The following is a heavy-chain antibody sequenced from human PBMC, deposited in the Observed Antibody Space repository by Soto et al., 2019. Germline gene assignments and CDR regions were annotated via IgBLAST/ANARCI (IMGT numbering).Heavy chain of an antibody. J-gene: IGHJ4*02. Sequence: QVQLVQSGAEVKRPGASVKVSCKASGYTFTSYGINWVRQAPGQGLEWMGWISGYTGNTNYAQKLQGRVTMTTDKSTSLAYMVLRSLISDNTAMYYCAKGTGTTSEACLFDYWGQGTLVTVSS. CDR1: GYTFTSYG. D-gene: IGHD1-1*01. CDR3: AKGTGTTSEACLFDY. V-gene: IGHV1-18*01. CDR2: ISGYTGNT.